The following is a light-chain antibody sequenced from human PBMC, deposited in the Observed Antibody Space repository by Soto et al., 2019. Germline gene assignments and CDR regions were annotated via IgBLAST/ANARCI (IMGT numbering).Light chain of an antibody. V-gene: IGKV3-15*01. CDR3: QQYNNWPPWT. CDR1: QSVSNN. J-gene: IGKJ1*01. CDR2: DAS. Sequence: ILMTQSPATLSVSPGERATLSCRASQSVSNNLAWYQQKPGQGPRLLIYDASTRATGIPARFSGSGSGTEFTLTISGLQSEDFVVYYCQQYNNWPPWTFGQGTKVEIK.